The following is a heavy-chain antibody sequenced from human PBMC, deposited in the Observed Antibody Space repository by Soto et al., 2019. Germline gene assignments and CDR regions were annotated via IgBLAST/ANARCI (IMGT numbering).Heavy chain of an antibody. CDR3: ARSSTSANYFDY. Sequence: QVQLQESGPGLVKPSQTLSLTCTVSGGSISSGGYYWSWIRQHPGKGLEWIGYIYYSGSTYYNPSLRSRVTISVDTSKNQFSLKLNSVTAADTAVYYCARSSTSANYFDYWGQGTLVTVSS. V-gene: IGHV4-31*03. CDR2: IYYSGST. D-gene: IGHD2-2*01. J-gene: IGHJ4*02. CDR1: GGSISSGGYY.